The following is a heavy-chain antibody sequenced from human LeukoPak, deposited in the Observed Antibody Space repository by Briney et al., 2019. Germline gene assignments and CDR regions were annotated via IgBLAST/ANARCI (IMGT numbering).Heavy chain of an antibody. D-gene: IGHD3-3*01. CDR3: ARDHAFSYYYYYMDV. J-gene: IGHJ6*03. V-gene: IGHV3-7*01. CDR2: INQDGSEK. CDR1: GFIFSSYW. Sequence: GGSLRLSCAASGFIFSSYWMSWVRQAPGKGLEWVANINQDGSEKYYVDSVKGRFTISRDNAKNSLYLQMNSLRAEDTAVYYCARDHAFSYYYYYMDVWGKGTTVTVSS.